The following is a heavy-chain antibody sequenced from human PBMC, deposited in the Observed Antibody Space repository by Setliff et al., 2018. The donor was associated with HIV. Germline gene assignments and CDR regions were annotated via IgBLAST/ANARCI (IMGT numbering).Heavy chain of an antibody. CDR3: ARPRVFDSFDV. CDR1: GYMILGYK. V-gene: IGHV1-2*06. D-gene: IGHD6-6*01. CDR2: ISPNNGAA. J-gene: IGHJ3*01. Sequence: SSVKVSCKAIGYMILGYKMNWVRQAPGQGLEWIGRISPNNGAAEYAPKFQGRVSMTLDTSISTAYLEIPRLTSDDAAVYFCARPRVFDSFDVWGQGTKVTVSS.